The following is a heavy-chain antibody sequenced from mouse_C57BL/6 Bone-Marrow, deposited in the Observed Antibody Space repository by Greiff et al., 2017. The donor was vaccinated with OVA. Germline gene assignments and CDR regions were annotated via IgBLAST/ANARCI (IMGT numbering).Heavy chain of an antibody. J-gene: IGHJ1*03. CDR3: ARFYYYGSKGDFDV. CDR1: GFTFSDFY. V-gene: IGHV7-1*01. CDR2: SRNKANDYTT. Sequence: EVKVVESGGGLVQSGRSLRLSCATSGFTFSDFYMEWVRQAPGKGLEWIAASRNKANDYTTEYSASVKGRFIVSRDTSQSILYLQMNALRAEDTAIYYCARFYYYGSKGDFDVWGTGTTVTVSS. D-gene: IGHD1-1*01.